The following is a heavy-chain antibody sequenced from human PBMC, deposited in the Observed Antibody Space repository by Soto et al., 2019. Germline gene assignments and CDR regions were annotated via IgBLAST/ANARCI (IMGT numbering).Heavy chain of an antibody. D-gene: IGHD1-1*01. CDR3: ARVTPGNNLYYFSGLDV. Sequence: PGVSLRLSCAASGFTFSSYAMNWVRQAPGKGLEWVSALSASGGSTYYADSVKGRFTISRDNSKNTLYLQMNSLRPEDTGVYYCARVTPGNNLYYFSGLDVWGPGHTVTVSS. V-gene: IGHV3-23*01. CDR1: GFTFSSYA. CDR2: LSASGGST. J-gene: IGHJ6*02.